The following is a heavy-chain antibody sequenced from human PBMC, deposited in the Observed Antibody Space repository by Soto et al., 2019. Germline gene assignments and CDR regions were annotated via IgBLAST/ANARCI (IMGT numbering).Heavy chain of an antibody. CDR3: AKVGSTLMGFQYWYFDP. V-gene: IGHV3-23*01. D-gene: IGHD3-10*01. J-gene: IGHJ2*01. Sequence: EVQLLESGGGLVQPGGSLRLSCAASGFTFSSYSMSWVRQAPGKGLEWVSVISGSGGSTYYADSVKGRFTISRDNSKNTLYLQKNSLSAEGTAVYHCAKVGSTLMGFQYWYFDPWGRGTLVTVSS. CDR2: ISGSGGST. CDR1: GFTFSSYS.